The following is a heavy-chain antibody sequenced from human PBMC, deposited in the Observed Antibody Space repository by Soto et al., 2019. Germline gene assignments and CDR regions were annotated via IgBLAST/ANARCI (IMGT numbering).Heavy chain of an antibody. Sequence: SETLSLTCTVSGGSINNYYWIWIRQPPGQGLEWIGYIFYSGSTNYNASLKSRLSMSLDSSKNHFTLTLTSVTAADTAVYYCAVHRATPGVALSNWFGPWGQGSLVTVSS. D-gene: IGHD3-10*01. CDR1: GGSINNYY. CDR2: IFYSGST. J-gene: IGHJ5*02. CDR3: AVHRATPGVALSNWFGP. V-gene: IGHV4-59*12.